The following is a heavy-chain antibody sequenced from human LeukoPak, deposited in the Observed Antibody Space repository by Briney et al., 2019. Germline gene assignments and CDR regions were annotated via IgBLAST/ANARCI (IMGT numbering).Heavy chain of an antibody. CDR1: GGSISSSSYY. CDR3: AKMSKKQWLVSPYYFGY. Sequence: SETLSLTCTVSGGSISSSSYYWGWIRQPPGKGLEWIGSIYYSGSTYYNPSLKSRVTMSVDTSKNQFSLRLTSVTAADTAVYYCAKMSKKQWLVSPYYFGYWGQGTLVTVSS. V-gene: IGHV4-39*07. CDR2: IYYSGST. J-gene: IGHJ4*02. D-gene: IGHD6-19*01.